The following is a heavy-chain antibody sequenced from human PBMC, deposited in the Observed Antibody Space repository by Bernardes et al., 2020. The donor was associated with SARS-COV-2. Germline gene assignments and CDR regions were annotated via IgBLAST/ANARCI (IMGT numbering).Heavy chain of an antibody. D-gene: IGHD3-3*01. Sequence: SETLSLTCTVSGGSISSGGYYWSWIRQHPGKGLEWIGYIYYSGSTYYNPSLKSRVTISVDTSKNQFSLKLSSVTAADTAVYYCARGIPQRITIFGVVIPGNWFDPWGQGTLVTVSS. CDR3: ARGIPQRITIFGVVIPGNWFDP. CDR1: GGSISSGGYY. V-gene: IGHV4-31*03. J-gene: IGHJ5*02. CDR2: IYYSGST.